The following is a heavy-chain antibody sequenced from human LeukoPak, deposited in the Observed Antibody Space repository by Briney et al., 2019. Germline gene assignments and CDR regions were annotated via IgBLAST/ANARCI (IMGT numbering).Heavy chain of an antibody. Sequence: GGSLRLSCAASGFTFSSYWMTWVRQAPGKGLEWVSYISSSGSTIYYADSVKGRFTISRDNAKNSLYLQMNGLRAEDTAVYYCARDPNYYGSGSSTFFDYWGQGTLVTVSS. J-gene: IGHJ4*02. V-gene: IGHV3-48*04. D-gene: IGHD3-10*01. CDR2: ISSSGSTI. CDR3: ARDPNYYGSGSSTFFDY. CDR1: GFTFSSYW.